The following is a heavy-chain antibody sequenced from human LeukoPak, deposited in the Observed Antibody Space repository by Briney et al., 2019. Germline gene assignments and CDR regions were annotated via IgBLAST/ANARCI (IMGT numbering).Heavy chain of an antibody. D-gene: IGHD3-10*01. CDR2: ISYDGSSK. CDR3: RSPDY. CDR1: EFTFSNYL. Sequence: PVGSLRLSCAASEFTFSNYLMHWVRQAPGKGLEWVAVISYDGSSKYYADSVKGRFTISRDNSKNTLFLQMNSLRAEDTAVYYCRSPDYWGQGTLVTVSS. J-gene: IGHJ4*02. V-gene: IGHV3-30*04.